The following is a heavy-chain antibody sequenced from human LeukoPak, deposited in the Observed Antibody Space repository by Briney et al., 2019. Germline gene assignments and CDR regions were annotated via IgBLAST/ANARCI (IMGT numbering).Heavy chain of an antibody. CDR1: GGSISSSSYY. J-gene: IGHJ4*02. V-gene: IGHV4-39*01. D-gene: IGHD3-22*01. CDR3: APYYYDSSGYLRGDV. CDR2: VYHSGTT. Sequence: PSETLSLTCTVSGGSISSSSYYWGWIRQPPGKGLEWIGNVYHSGTTHYNPSLKSRVTISVDTSKNQFSLNLSSVTAADTAVYYRAPYYYDSSGYLRGDVWGQGTLVTVSS.